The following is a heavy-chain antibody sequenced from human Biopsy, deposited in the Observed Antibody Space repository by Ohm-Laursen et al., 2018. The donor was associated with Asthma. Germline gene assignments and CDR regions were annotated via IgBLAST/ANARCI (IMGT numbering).Heavy chain of an antibody. CDR2: ISKDASTQ. CDR1: GFSFSNFA. CDR3: VRDGTDDAFDI. D-gene: IGHD1-1*01. Sequence: SLRLSCAAFGFSFSNFAIHWVRQAPGKGLEWVGVISKDASTQDYADSVKGRFTMARDNPKNTLDLQMNSRREEDTAVYYCVRDGTDDAFDIWGQGTVVSVSS. J-gene: IGHJ3*02. V-gene: IGHV3-30*01.